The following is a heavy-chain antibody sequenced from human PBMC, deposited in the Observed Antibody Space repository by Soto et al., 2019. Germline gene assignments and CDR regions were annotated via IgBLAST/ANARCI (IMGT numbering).Heavy chain of an antibody. CDR3: ARPRGSPYDSSGYYSNHDAFDI. J-gene: IGHJ3*02. CDR2: IDPSDSYT. D-gene: IGHD3-22*01. V-gene: IGHV5-10-1*01. CDR1: GYSFTSYW. Sequence: GESLKISCKGSGYSFTSYWISWVRQMPGKGLEWMGRIDPSDSYTNYSPSFQGHVTISADKSISTAYLQWSSLKASDTAMYYCARPRGSPYDSSGYYSNHDAFDIWGQGTMVTVSS.